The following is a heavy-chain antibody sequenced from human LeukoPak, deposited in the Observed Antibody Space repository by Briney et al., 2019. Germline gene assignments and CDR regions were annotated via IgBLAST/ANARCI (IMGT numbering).Heavy chain of an antibody. CDR1: GGSISSYY. Sequence: SETLSLTCTVSGGSISSYYWNWIRQPPGKGLEWIGSIYYSGSTNYNPSLKSRVTISVDTSKNQFSLKLSSVTAADTAVYYCARSGAGGYCSGGSCYSEYFQHWGQGTLVTVSS. J-gene: IGHJ1*01. V-gene: IGHV4-59*01. D-gene: IGHD2-15*01. CDR3: ARSGAGGYCSGGSCYSEYFQH. CDR2: IYYSGST.